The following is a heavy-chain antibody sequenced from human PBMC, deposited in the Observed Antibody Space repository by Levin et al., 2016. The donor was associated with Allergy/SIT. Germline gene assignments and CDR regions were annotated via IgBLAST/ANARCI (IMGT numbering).Heavy chain of an antibody. Sequence: ASVKVSCKASGYTFTSYGISWVRQAPGQGLEWMGWISAYNGNTNYAQKLQGRVTMTTDTSTSTAYMELRSLRSDDTAVYYCARWPWTTDVSGWSGPHRWFDPWGQGTLVTVSS. J-gene: IGHJ5*02. V-gene: IGHV1-18*01. CDR1: GYTFTSYG. D-gene: IGHD6-19*01. CDR2: ISAYNGNT. CDR3: ARWPWTTDVSGWSGPHRWFDP.